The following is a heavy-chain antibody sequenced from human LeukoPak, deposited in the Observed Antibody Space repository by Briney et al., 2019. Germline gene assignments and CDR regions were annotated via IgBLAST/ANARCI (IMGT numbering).Heavy chain of an antibody. V-gene: IGHV6-1*01. Sequence: SQTLSLTCAIYGDSVSSNNGAWNWIRQSPSRGLEWLGRTYYRSKWYNDYAESLISRITISPVTSKNQFSLQLYSVTPEDTAVYYCARDVGTTGWHTFDYWGQGTLVTVSS. J-gene: IGHJ4*02. CDR2: TYYRSKWYN. CDR1: GDSVSSNNGA. CDR3: ARDVGTTGWHTFDY. D-gene: IGHD3-9*01.